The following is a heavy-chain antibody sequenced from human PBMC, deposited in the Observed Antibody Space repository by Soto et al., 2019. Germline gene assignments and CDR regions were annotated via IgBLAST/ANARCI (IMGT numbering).Heavy chain of an antibody. Sequence: GGSLRLSCAASGFTFSSYAMHWVRQAPGKGLEYVSAISSNGGSTYYANSVKGRFTISRDNSKNTLYLQMGSLRAEDMAVYYCARGPRGIDYGDYSAYWGQGTLVTVSS. J-gene: IGHJ4*02. D-gene: IGHD4-17*01. CDR2: ISSNGGST. CDR1: GFTFSSYA. CDR3: ARGPRGIDYGDYSAY. V-gene: IGHV3-64*01.